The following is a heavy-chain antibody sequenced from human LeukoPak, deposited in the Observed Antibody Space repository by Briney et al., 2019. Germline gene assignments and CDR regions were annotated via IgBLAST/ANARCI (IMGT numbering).Heavy chain of an antibody. D-gene: IGHD6-25*01. V-gene: IGHV4-61*08. Sequence: SETLSLTCTVSGGSVNNGGYFWNWIRQSPGKGLEWLGYVYSSGSPNYNPSLRSRVSMSVDTPKNQFSLKLSSVTAADTAVYYCASVSVSSAGYHFYYYGMDVWGKGTTVIVSS. J-gene: IGHJ6*04. CDR3: ASVSVSSAGYHFYYYGMDV. CDR1: GGSVNNGGYF. CDR2: VYSSGSP.